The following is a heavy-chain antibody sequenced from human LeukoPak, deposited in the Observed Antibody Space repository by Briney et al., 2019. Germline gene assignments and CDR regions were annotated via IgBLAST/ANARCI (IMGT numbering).Heavy chain of an antibody. V-gene: IGHV3-66*01. CDR1: GFTACGNY. D-gene: IGHD1-1*01. J-gene: IGHJ3*02. CDR3: ARIETVADAFDI. Sequence: PGGSLRLSRAHSGFTACGNYMTWVRQAPGKGLEWVSLIYSGGSTSYADSVRGRFTISRDNSKNTLYLQMNSMRAEDTAVYYCARIETVADAFDIWGQGTLVTVSS. CDR2: IYSGGST.